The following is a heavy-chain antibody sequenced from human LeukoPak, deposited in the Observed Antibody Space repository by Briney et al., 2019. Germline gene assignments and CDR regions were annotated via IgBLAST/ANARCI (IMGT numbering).Heavy chain of an antibody. D-gene: IGHD3-9*01. CDR1: GGSISSYY. CDR3: ARVRRYYDILTGYSAYYFDY. J-gene: IGHJ4*02. V-gene: IGHV4-59*08. CDR2: IYYSGST. Sequence: SETLSLTCTVSGGSISSYYWSWIRQPPGKGLEWIGYIYYSGSTNYNPSLKSRVTISVDTPKNQFSLKLSSVTAADTAVYYCARVRRYYDILTGYSAYYFDYWGQGTLVTVSS.